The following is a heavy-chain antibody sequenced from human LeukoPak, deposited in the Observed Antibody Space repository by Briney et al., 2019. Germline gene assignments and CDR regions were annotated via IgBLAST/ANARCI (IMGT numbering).Heavy chain of an antibody. J-gene: IGHJ4*02. CDR2: ITSNGGIT. Sequence: GGSLRLSCSASGFTFGTYAMHWVRQAPGKGLEYVSAITSNGGITYYADSVKGRFTISRDNSKNTLYLQMSSLRAEDMAVYYCVKDRTGVGDYRGQGTLVTVSS. V-gene: IGHV3-64D*09. CDR1: GFTFGTYA. CDR3: VKDRTGVGDY. D-gene: IGHD1-14*01.